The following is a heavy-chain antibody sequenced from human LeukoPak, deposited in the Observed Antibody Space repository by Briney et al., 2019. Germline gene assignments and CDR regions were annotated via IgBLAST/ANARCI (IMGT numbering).Heavy chain of an antibody. CDR2: ISWXSGSI. V-gene: IGHV3-9*01. CDR1: GFTFDDYA. CDR3: AKDGGTXYNWNYFDY. J-gene: IGHJ4*02. D-gene: IGHD1-20*01. Sequence: GGSLRLSCAASGFTFDDYAXXXXXQAPXXXXXXXXXISWXSGSIGYADSXXGXXXXXRDNAKNSLYLQMNSLRADDTALYYCAKDGGTXYNWNYFDYWGQGTLVTVSS.